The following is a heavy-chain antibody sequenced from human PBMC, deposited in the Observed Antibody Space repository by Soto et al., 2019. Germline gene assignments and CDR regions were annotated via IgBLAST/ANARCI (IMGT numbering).Heavy chain of an antibody. Sequence: HPGGSLRLSCGASGFTFGSYAMHWVRQAPGKGLEWLALISYQGTNKQHADSVKGRFTISRDNSKNTLYLQIYSLRPEDTAKYFCARERSGAYFYGLDIWGRGTTVIVSS. CDR3: ARERSGAYFYGLDI. CDR1: GFTFGSYA. D-gene: IGHD1-26*01. V-gene: IGHV3-30-3*01. CDR2: ISYQGTNK. J-gene: IGHJ6*01.